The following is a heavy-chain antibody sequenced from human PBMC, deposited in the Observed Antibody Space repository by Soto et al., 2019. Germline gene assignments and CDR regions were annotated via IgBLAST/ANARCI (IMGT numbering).Heavy chain of an antibody. J-gene: IGHJ4*02. Sequence: GGSLRLSCAASGFTFSSYGMHWVRQAPGKGLEWVAVISYDGSNKYYADSVKGRFTISRDNSKNALYLQMNSLRAEDTAVYYCATGSAAADYWGQGTLVTVSS. CDR1: GFTFSSYG. CDR2: ISYDGSNK. V-gene: IGHV3-30*03. CDR3: ATGSAAADY. D-gene: IGHD6-13*01.